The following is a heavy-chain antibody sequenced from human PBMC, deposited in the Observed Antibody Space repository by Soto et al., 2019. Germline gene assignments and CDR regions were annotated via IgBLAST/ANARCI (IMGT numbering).Heavy chain of an antibody. J-gene: IGHJ4*02. D-gene: IGHD3-3*01. CDR1: GYTFTSYG. Sequence: QVQLVQSGAEVKKPGASVKVSCKASGYTFTSYGISWVRQAPGQGLEWMGWISAYNGNTNYAQKLQGRVTMTTDTSKSTAYMELRSLRSDDTAVYYCARDTEAYYDFWSGGDTDYWGQGTLVTVSS. V-gene: IGHV1-18*01. CDR3: ARDTEAYYDFWSGGDTDY. CDR2: ISAYNGNT.